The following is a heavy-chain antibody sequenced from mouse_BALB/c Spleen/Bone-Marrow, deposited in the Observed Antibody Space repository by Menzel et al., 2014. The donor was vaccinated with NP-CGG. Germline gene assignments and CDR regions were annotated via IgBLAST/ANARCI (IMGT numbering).Heavy chain of an antibody. CDR3: ARPLTGAYFDY. CDR2: IXSGGSYT. J-gene: IGHJ2*01. D-gene: IGHD4-1*01. Sequence: EVMLVESGGGLVKPGGSLKLSCAASGFAFSSYDMSWVRQTPEKRLEWVATIXSGGSYTYYPDSVKGRFTISRDNARNTLYLQMSSLRSEDTALYYCARPLTGAYFDYWGQGTTLTVSS. V-gene: IGHV5-9*02. CDR1: GFAFSSYD.